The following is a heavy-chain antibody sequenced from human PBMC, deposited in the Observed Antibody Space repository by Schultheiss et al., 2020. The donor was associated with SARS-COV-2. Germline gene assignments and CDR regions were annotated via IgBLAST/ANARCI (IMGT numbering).Heavy chain of an antibody. J-gene: IGHJ4*02. Sequence: GESLKISCAASGFTFSSYSMNWVRQAPGKGLEWVSSISSSSSYIYYADSVKGRFTISRDNAKNSLYLQMNSLRAEDTAVYYCSTLGPSGSYSEWGQGTLVTVSS. CDR3: STLGPSGSYSE. CDR2: ISSSSSYI. V-gene: IGHV3-21*01. D-gene: IGHD1-26*01. CDR1: GFTFSSYS.